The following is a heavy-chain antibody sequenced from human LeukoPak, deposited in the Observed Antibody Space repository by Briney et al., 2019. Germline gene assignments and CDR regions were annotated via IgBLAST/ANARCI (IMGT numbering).Heavy chain of an antibody. Sequence: SETLSLTCTVSGGSISSYYWSWMRQPPWKGLEWIGYIYTSGSTNYNPSLKSRVTISVDTSKNQFSLKLSSVTAADTAVYYCAFSSSWLPFDYWGQGALVTVSS. CDR3: AFSSSWLPFDY. D-gene: IGHD6-13*01. CDR1: GGSISSYY. J-gene: IGHJ4*02. CDR2: IYTSGST. V-gene: IGHV4-4*09.